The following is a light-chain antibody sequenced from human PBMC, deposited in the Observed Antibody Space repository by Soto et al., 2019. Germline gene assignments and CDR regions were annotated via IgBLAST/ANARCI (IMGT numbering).Light chain of an antibody. CDR3: QYRGIWPPGAT. Sequence: EIVLTQSPVTLSLSPGERATLSCRASQSINNYLAWYQQKPGQPPRLLIYDASNRATAIPVRFSDSGSGTDFTLTISSLEPEDSAVYYCQYRGIWPPGATFGGGTKVEIK. CDR2: DAS. V-gene: IGKV3-11*01. CDR1: QSINNY. J-gene: IGKJ4*01.